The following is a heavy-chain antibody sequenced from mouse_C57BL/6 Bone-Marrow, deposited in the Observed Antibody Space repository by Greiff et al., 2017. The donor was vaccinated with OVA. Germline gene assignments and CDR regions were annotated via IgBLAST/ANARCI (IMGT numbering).Heavy chain of an antibody. CDR2: INSNNGGT. CDR1: GYTFTDYN. CDR3: ARGGYYDYDGGAWFAY. Sequence: LKESGPELAKPGASVKIPCKASGYTFTDYNMDWVKQSHGKSLEWIGDINSNNGGTIYNQKFKGKATLTVDKSSSTAYMELRSLTSEDTAVYYCARGGYYDYDGGAWFAYWGQGTLVTVSA. V-gene: IGHV1-18*01. D-gene: IGHD2-4*01. J-gene: IGHJ3*01.